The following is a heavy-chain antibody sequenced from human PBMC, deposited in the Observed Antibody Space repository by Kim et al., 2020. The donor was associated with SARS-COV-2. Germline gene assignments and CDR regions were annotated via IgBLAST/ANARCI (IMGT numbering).Heavy chain of an antibody. CDR2: IYSGGST. V-gene: IGHV3-66*01. J-gene: IGHJ5*02. Sequence: GGSLRLSCAASGFTVSSNYMSWVRQAPGKGLEWVSVIYSGGSTYYADSVKGRFTISRDNSKNTLYLQMNSLRAEDTAVYYCASRSTVVTPGHWFDPWGQGTLVTVSS. CDR1: GFTVSSNY. CDR3: ASRSTVVTPGHWFDP. D-gene: IGHD4-17*01.